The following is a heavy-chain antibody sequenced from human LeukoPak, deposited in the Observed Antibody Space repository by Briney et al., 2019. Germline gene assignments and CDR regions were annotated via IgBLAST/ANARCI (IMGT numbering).Heavy chain of an antibody. J-gene: IGHJ4*02. CDR3: AREITASATLDY. D-gene: IGHD6-13*01. V-gene: IGHV3-21*01. CDR2: ISSSSGYI. Sequence: GFLRLSCAASGFTFSSFSLKWGRPAPGKGLGWVSSISSSSGYIYYADSVRGRFTISRDNAKSSLHLQMNSLRADDTAIYYCAREITASATLDYWGQGTLVTVSS. CDR1: GFTFSSFS.